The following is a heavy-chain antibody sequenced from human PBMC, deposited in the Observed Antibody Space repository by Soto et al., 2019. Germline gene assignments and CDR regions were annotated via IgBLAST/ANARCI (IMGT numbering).Heavy chain of an antibody. J-gene: IGHJ3*02. D-gene: IGHD3-9*01. Sequence: PGGSLRLSCAASGFTFSSSSVTWVRQAQGKGLEWVSSISSSSSYIYYADSVKGRFTISRDNAKNSLYLQMNSLRAEDSAVYYSARDYILTGYDAFDIWGQGTMGTVSS. CDR3: ARDYILTGYDAFDI. CDR1: GFTFSSSS. CDR2: ISSSSSYI. V-gene: IGHV3-21*01.